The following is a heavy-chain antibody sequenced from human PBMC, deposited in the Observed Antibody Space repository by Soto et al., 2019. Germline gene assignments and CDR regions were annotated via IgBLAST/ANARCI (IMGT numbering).Heavy chain of an antibody. CDR1: GGSISSYY. J-gene: IGHJ5*02. Sequence: SATLSLTCTVSGGSISSYYGSWIRQPPGKGLEWIGYIYYSGTTKYNPSLKSRLTISVDTSKNQFSLRLNSVTAADTAIYYCARDQQMGRLDPWGQGTLVTVSS. V-gene: IGHV4-59*01. CDR2: IYYSGTT. CDR3: ARDQQMGRLDP. D-gene: IGHD3-10*01.